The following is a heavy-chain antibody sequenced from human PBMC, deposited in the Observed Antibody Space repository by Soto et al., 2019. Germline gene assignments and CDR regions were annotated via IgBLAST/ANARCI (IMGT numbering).Heavy chain of an antibody. Sequence: PGGSLRLSCAASGFTFSSYAMSWVRQAPGKGLEWVSAISGSGGSTYYADSVKGRFTISRDNSKNTLYLQMNSLRAEDTAVYYCAKEVGKYYYDSSGYPPPFDYWGRNPGHRLL. D-gene: IGHD3-22*01. V-gene: IGHV3-23*01. CDR3: AKEVGKYYYDSSGYPPPFDY. CDR1: GFTFSSYA. J-gene: IGHJ4*01. CDR2: ISGSGGST.